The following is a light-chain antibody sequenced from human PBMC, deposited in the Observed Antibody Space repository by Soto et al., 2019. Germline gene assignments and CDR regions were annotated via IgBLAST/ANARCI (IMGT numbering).Light chain of an antibody. Sequence: QPASVSGSPGQSITISCTGTSSDVGGYNYVSWYQQHPGKAPKLMIYDVSNRPSGVSNRFSGSKSGNTASLTISGLQAEDEADFYCSSYTSSTTVVFGGGTKLTVL. J-gene: IGLJ2*01. V-gene: IGLV2-14*01. CDR2: DVS. CDR3: SSYTSSTTVV. CDR1: SSDVGGYNY.